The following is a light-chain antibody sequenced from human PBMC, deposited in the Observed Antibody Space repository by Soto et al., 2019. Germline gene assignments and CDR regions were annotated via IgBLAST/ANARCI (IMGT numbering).Light chain of an antibody. CDR1: QSINNC. V-gene: IGKV1-5*01. CDR2: DAS. J-gene: IGKJ2*01. CDR3: HQYNSDYT. Sequence: IQMTQSPSTLSAFVGDRVTITCRASQSINNCLAWYQQKPGEAPKLLIYDASSLQSGVPSRFSGSGSGTDFTLTISSLQPDDFATYYCHQYNSDYTFGQGTRLEV.